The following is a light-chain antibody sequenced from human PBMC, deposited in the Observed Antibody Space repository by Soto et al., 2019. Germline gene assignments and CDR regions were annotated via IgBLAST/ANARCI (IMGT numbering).Light chain of an antibody. CDR1: QGIGDT. CDR3: QHYVTSPFT. J-gene: IGKJ4*01. V-gene: IGKV3-15*01. CDR2: DTS. Sequence: ELVMTQSPATLSVSPGERATLSCRASQGIGDTLAWYQQKPGQTPRLLIYDTSISATGVPARFSCSRSGADFTLTFASLQYDEFEVDYCQHYVTSPFTFGRGTKVE.